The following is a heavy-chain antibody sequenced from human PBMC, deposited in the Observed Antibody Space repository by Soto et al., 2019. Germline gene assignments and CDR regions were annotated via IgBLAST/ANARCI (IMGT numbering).Heavy chain of an antibody. D-gene: IGHD6-6*01. CDR3: ARGSSIAGLYYGMDV. V-gene: IGHV4-31*03. Sequence: PSETKSVTCTVAGGSISGGGYYWTWIRQHPGKGLEWIGYNYYSGITYYNPSLKSRVTISLDTSKNQFSLKLSSVTAADTAVYYCARGSSIAGLYYGMDVWGQGTTVTVSS. J-gene: IGHJ6*02. CDR1: GGSISGGGYY. CDR2: NYYSGIT.